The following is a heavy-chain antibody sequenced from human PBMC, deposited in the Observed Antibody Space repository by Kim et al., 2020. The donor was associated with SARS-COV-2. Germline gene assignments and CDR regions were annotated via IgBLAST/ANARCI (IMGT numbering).Heavy chain of an antibody. CDR1: GGTFSSYA. CDR3: ARVNYGSGGDYYGMDV. J-gene: IGHJ6*02. CDR2: IIPIFGTA. Sequence: SVKVSCKASGGTFSSYAISWVRQAPGQGLEWMGGIIPIFGTANYAQKFQGRVTITADESTSTAYMELSSLRSEDTAVYYCARVNYGSGGDYYGMDVWGQGTTVTVSS. D-gene: IGHD3-10*01. V-gene: IGHV1-69*13.